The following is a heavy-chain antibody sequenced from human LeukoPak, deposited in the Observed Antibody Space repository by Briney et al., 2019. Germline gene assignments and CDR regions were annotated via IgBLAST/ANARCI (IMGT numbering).Heavy chain of an antibody. CDR2: IYTSGST. CDR1: GGSISSGSYY. V-gene: IGHV4-61*02. D-gene: IGHD6-13*01. CDR3: ARDRGIAIDY. J-gene: IGHJ4*02. Sequence: SETLSLTCTDSGGSISSGSYYWSWIRQPAGKGLEWIGRIYTSGSTNYNPSLKSRVTISVDPSKTQFSLKLSSVTAADTAVYYCARDRGIAIDYWGQGTLVTVSS.